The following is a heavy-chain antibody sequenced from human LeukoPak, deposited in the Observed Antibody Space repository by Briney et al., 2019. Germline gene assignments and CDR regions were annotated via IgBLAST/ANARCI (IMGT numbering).Heavy chain of an antibody. CDR3: ARDGAYRSGYFDY. V-gene: IGHV4-59*01. D-gene: IGHD3-22*01. J-gene: IGHJ4*02. CDR1: GGSISNYY. CDR2: IYYSGST. Sequence: SETLSLTCTVSGGSISNYYWSWIRQPPGKGLEWIGYIYYSGSTNYNPSLKSRVTISVDTSKNQFSLKLSSVTAADTAVYYCARDGAYRSGYFDYWGQGTLVTVSS.